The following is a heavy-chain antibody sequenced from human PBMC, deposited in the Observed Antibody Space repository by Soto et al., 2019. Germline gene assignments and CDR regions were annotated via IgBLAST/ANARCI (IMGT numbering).Heavy chain of an antibody. J-gene: IGHJ4*02. Sequence: QVQLVESGGGVVQPGRSLRLSCAASGFIFSSYGMHWVRQAPGKGLEWVAVISHDGSNKYYVDSVKGRFTISRDNSKNTLYLQMSSLRAEDTAVYYCVKWVAGSGWSFDYWGQGTLVTVSS. CDR2: ISHDGSNK. CDR3: VKWVAGSGWSFDY. V-gene: IGHV3-30*18. D-gene: IGHD6-19*01. CDR1: GFIFSSYG.